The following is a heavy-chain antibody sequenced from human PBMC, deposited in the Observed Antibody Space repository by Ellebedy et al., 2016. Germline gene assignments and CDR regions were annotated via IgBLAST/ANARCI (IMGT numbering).Heavy chain of an antibody. CDR3: ARKAMATHDFDY. V-gene: IGHV3-48*01. D-gene: IGHD5-24*01. J-gene: IGHJ4*02. Sequence: GGSLRLXCAASGFSFSDYAMNWVRQAPGRGLEWLSYLSTTGNTIYYADSVRGRFTISRDIGQRSLYLQMNSLGAEDTAVYYCARKAMATHDFDYWGQGTLVTVSS. CDR1: GFSFSDYA. CDR2: LSTTGNTI.